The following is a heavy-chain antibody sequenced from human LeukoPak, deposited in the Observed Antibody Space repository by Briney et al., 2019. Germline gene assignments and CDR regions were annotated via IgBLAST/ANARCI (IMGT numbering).Heavy chain of an antibody. CDR1: GGSITGSTYY. D-gene: IGHD3-22*01. CDR2: VIHSGTT. Sequence: SETLSLTCTVSGGSITGSTYYWGWIRQPPGKGLEWIVSVIHSGTTYYSPSLRSRVTVSMDTSKKQFSLRLSSVTAADTAVYYCARHDYDSSGHRRDYYFDYWSQGTLVTVSS. J-gene: IGHJ4*02. V-gene: IGHV4-39*01. CDR3: ARHDYDSSGHRRDYYFDY.